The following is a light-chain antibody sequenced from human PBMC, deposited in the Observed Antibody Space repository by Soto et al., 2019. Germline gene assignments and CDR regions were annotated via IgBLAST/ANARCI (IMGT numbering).Light chain of an antibody. CDR3: SSCTGTNDPWV. Sequence: QSALTQPPSASGSPGQSVTISCTGTSSDVGTSNYVSWYQLHPGKAPKLIIYEVNKRPSGVPDRFSGSRSGNTASLTVSGLQAEDEADYSCSSCTGTNDPWVFGGGTKLTVL. V-gene: IGLV2-8*01. J-gene: IGLJ3*02. CDR2: EVN. CDR1: SSDVGTSNY.